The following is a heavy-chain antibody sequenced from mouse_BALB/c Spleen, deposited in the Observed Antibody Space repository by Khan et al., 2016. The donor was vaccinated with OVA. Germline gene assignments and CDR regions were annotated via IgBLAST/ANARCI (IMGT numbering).Heavy chain of an antibody. D-gene: IGHD2-4*01. CDR3: ARRGYDYGRGALFAD. J-gene: IGHJ3*01. V-gene: IGHV2-2*02. CDR1: GFSLNNYS. Sequence: QVQLKQSGPGLVQPSQSLSITCTVSGFSLNNYSVPWVRQSPGKGLEWLGVIWSAGSTDYNAAFISRLTISKDNSRRQVFFKMNSLQPNDTAIYYCARRGYDYGRGALFADGGQGTLVTVSA. CDR2: IWSAGST.